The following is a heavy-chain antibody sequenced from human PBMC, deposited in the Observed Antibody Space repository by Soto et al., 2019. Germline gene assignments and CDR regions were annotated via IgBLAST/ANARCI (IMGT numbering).Heavy chain of an antibody. J-gene: IGHJ4*02. CDR3: ARGITLPTPLDY. V-gene: IGHV1-3*01. CDR1: GGTFSSYA. Sequence: GASVKVSCKASGGTFSSYAISWVRQAPGQRLEWMGWINAGNGNTKYSQKFQGRVTITRDTSASTAYMELSSLRSEDTAVYDCARGITLPTPLDYWGQGTLVTVSS. D-gene: IGHD1-20*01. CDR2: INAGNGNT.